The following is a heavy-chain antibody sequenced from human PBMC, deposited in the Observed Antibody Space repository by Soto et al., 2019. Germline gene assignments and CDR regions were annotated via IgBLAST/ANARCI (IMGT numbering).Heavy chain of an antibody. CDR1: GFTFSDYA. Sequence: PGGSLRLSCTASGFTFSDYAMSWVRQPPGKGLEWVSYISSSSSTIYYADSVKGRFTISRDNAKNSLYLQMNSLRDGDTAVYYCAREQLDSSGYDGWDYWGQGTLVTVSS. D-gene: IGHD3-22*01. CDR2: ISSSSSTI. CDR3: AREQLDSSGYDGWDY. J-gene: IGHJ4*02. V-gene: IGHV3-48*02.